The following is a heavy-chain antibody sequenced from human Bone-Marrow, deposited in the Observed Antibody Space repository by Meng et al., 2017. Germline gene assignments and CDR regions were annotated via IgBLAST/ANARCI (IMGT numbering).Heavy chain of an antibody. V-gene: IGHV3-7*01. J-gene: IGHJ4*02. D-gene: IGHD2-15*01. Sequence: GESLKISCAASGFTFSNYWLSRLRQAPGKGLEWLANIKQDGSEKYYIDSVKGRFTISRDNAKNTLYLQMNSLRGEDTAVYYCARDVAGRGGYWGQGTLVTVSS. CDR3: ARDVAGRGGY. CDR1: GFTFSNYW. CDR2: IKQDGSEK.